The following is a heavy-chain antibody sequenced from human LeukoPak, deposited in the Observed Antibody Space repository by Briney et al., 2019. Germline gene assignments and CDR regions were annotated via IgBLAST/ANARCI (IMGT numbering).Heavy chain of an antibody. D-gene: IGHD3-10*01. CDR3: ASQRGVTIDDAFDI. V-gene: IGHV4-39*01. J-gene: IGHJ3*02. Sequence: SETLSLTCTVSGGSISSSSYYWGWIRQPPGKGLEWIGSIYYSGSTYYNPSLKSRVTISVDTSKNQFSLKLSSVTAADTAVYYCASQRGVTIDDAFDIWGQGTMVTVSS. CDR2: IYYSGST. CDR1: GGSISSSSYY.